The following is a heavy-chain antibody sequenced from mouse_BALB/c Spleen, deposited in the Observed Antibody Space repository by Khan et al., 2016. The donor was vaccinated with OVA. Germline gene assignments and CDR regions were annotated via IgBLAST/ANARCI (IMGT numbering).Heavy chain of an antibody. CDR1: GYTFTSYW. D-gene: IGHD1-1*02. CDR2: IAPGNGSN. J-gene: IGHJ2*01. Sequence: DLVKPGASVKLSCKASGYTFTSYWINWIKQRPGQGLEWIGRIAPGNGSNYYNEIFKDKTTLTVDTSSSTAYIQLSSLSSEDSAVYFGARAMGGKAPLDCWGQGTTLTVSS. CDR3: ARAMGGKAPLDC. V-gene: IGHV1S41*01.